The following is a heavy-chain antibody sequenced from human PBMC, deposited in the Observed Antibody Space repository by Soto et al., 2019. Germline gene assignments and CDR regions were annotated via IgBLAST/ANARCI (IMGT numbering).Heavy chain of an antibody. CDR1: GFTFSSYS. V-gene: IGHV3-48*01. J-gene: IGHJ5*02. CDR3: ARVPCSSTSCYYWFDP. D-gene: IGHD2-2*01. Sequence: EVQLVESGGGLVQPRGSLRLSCAASGFTFSSYSMNWVRQAPGKGLEWVSYISSSSSTIYYADSVKGRFTISRDNAKNSLYLQMNSLRAEDTAVYYCARVPCSSTSCYYWFDPWGQGTLVTVSS. CDR2: ISSSSSTI.